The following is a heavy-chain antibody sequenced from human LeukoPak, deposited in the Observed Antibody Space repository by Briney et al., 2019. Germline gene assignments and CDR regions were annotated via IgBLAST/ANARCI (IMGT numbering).Heavy chain of an antibody. D-gene: IGHD3-3*01. CDR3: TRDQRFLEWFYYMDV. J-gene: IGHJ6*03. V-gene: IGHV3-49*04. Sequence: GGSLRLSCTASGFTFGDYAMSWVRQAPGKGLEWVGFIRSKAYGGTTEYAASVKGRFTISRDDSKSIAYLQMNSLKTEDAAVYYCTRDQRFLEWFYYMDVWGKGTTVTVSS. CDR2: IRSKAYGGTT. CDR1: GFTFGDYA.